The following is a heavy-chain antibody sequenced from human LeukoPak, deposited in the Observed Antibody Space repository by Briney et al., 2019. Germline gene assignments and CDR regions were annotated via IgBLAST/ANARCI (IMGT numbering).Heavy chain of an antibody. CDR2: INHSGST. D-gene: IGHD6-19*01. V-gene: IGHV4-34*01. CDR3: ARPYSSGWYWFDP. CDR1: GGSFSVYY. Sequence: SETLSLTCAVYGGSFSVYYWSWIRQPPGKGLEWIGEINHSGSTNYNPSLKSRVTISVDTSKNQFSLKLSSVTAADTAVYYCARPYSSGWYWFDPWGQGTLVTVSS. J-gene: IGHJ5*02.